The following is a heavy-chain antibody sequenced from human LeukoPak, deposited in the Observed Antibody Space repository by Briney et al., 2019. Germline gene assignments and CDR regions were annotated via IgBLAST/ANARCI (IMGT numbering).Heavy chain of an antibody. CDR1: RFIFSNYA. CDR3: ANSSSWVLDD. V-gene: IGHV3-30*04. CDR2: ISYDGSNK. D-gene: IGHD6-6*01. Sequence: GGSLRLSCAASRFIFSNYAMHWVRQAPGKGLEWVAVISYDGSNKYYADSLKGRFTISRDNSKNTLYLQMNSLRAEDTAVYYCANSSSWVLDDWGQGTLVTVSS. J-gene: IGHJ4*02.